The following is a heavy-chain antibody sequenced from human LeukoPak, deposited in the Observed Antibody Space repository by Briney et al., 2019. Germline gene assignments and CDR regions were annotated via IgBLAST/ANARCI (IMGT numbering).Heavy chain of an antibody. CDR3: ARLSRDCGGDCYLLFDY. V-gene: IGHV4-30-2*01. CDR2: IYHSGST. Sequence: SETLSLTCAVSGGSISSGGYSWSWIRQPPGKGLEWIGYIYHSGSTYYNPSLKSRVTISVDRSKNQFSLKLSSVTAADTAVYYCARLSRDCGGDCYLLFDYWGQGTLVTVSS. CDR1: GGSISSGGYS. D-gene: IGHD2-21*02. J-gene: IGHJ4*02.